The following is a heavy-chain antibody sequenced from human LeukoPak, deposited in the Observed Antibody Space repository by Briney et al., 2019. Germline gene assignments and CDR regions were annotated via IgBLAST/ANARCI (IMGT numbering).Heavy chain of an antibody. V-gene: IGHV1-46*01. Sequence: GASVKVSCKASGYNFISYYMHWVRQAPGQGLEWMGIINPSGGSTSYAQKFQDRVTMTRDTSTSTVYMELSSLKSEDTAVYYCASGYSSSWYAGGFDYWGQGTLVTVSS. CDR3: ASGYSSSWYAGGFDY. D-gene: IGHD6-13*01. CDR1: GYNFISYY. J-gene: IGHJ4*02. CDR2: INPSGGST.